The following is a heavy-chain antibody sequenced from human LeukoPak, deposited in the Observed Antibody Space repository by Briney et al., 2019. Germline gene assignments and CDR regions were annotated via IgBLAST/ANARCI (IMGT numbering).Heavy chain of an antibody. D-gene: IGHD4-17*01. Sequence: ASVKVPCKTSGGTFNNSAISWVRQAPGQGLEWLGGIMPLFGTEGYAQKFQGRVTITKDESTRTVYLELTSLTSDDTAVYYCARDVHGDYGSGWFDPWGQGTLVSVSS. CDR2: IMPLFGTE. CDR1: GGTFNNSA. CDR3: ARDVHGDYGSGWFDP. J-gene: IGHJ5*02. V-gene: IGHV1-69*05.